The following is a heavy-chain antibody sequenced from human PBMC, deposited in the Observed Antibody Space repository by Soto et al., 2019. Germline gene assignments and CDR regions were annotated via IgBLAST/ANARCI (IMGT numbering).Heavy chain of an antibody. V-gene: IGHV1-58*01. J-gene: IGHJ6*02. CDR1: GFTFTSSA. Sequence: QMQLVQSGPEVKKPGTSVKVSCKASGFTFTSSAVQWVRQARGQRLEWIGWIVVGSGNTNYAQKFQERVTITRDMSTSTAYMELSSLRSEDTAVYYCAADWGRGNSDVWGQGTTVTVSS. CDR3: AADWGRGNSDV. D-gene: IGHD3-16*01. CDR2: IVVGSGNT.